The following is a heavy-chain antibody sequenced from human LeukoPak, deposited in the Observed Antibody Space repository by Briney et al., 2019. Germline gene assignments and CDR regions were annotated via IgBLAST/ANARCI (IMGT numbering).Heavy chain of an antibody. Sequence: PSQTLSLTCTVSGGSITSDGYYWSWIRQHPGKGLEWIGYISYIGNSYYNPSLKSRVTVSSGTSKNQFSLRLNSVTAADTAVYYCARGRIVVVPPAGVGDWFDPWGQGTLVTVSS. J-gene: IGHJ5*02. V-gene: IGHV4-31*03. CDR3: ARGRIVVVPPAGVGDWFDP. CDR1: GGSITSDGYY. D-gene: IGHD2-2*01. CDR2: ISYIGNS.